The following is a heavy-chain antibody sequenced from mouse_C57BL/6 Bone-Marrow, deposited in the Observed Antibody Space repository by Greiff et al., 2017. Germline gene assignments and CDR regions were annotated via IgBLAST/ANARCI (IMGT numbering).Heavy chain of an antibody. Sequence: VQLQESDAELVKPGASVKISCKVSGYTFTDHTIHWMKQRPEQGLEWIGYIYPRDGSTKYNEKFKGKATLTADKSSSTAYMQLNSLTSEDSAVYFCARYYYGSSYENYAMDYWGQGTSVTVSS. CDR2: IYPRDGST. D-gene: IGHD1-1*01. V-gene: IGHV1-78*01. J-gene: IGHJ4*01. CDR3: ARYYYGSSYENYAMDY. CDR1: GYTFTDHT.